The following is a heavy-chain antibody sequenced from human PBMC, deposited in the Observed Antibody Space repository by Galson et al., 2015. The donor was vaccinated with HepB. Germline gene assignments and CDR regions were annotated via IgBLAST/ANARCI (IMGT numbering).Heavy chain of an antibody. J-gene: IGHJ6*02. V-gene: IGHV1-69*13. CDR1: GGTFSSYA. CDR2: IIPIFGTA. Sequence: SVKVSCKASGGTFSSYAISWVRQAPGQGLEWMGGIIPIFGTANYAQKFQGRVTITADESTGTAYMELSSLRSEDTAVYYCARSLTYCSSTSCYYYGMDVWGQGTTVTVSS. CDR3: ARSLTYCSSTSCYYYGMDV. D-gene: IGHD2-2*01.